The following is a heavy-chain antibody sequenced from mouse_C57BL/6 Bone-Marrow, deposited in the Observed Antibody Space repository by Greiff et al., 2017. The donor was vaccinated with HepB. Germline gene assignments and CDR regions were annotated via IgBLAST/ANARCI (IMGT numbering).Heavy chain of an antibody. Sequence: EVQLQESGAELVRPGASVKLSCTASGFNIKDDYMHWVKQRPEQGLEWIGWIDPENGDTEYASKFQGKATITADTSSNNAYLQLSSLTSEDTAVYYCTTTTAPEDYWGQGTTLTVSS. CDR1: GFNIKDDY. CDR2: IDPENGDT. CDR3: TTTTAPEDY. V-gene: IGHV14-4*01. D-gene: IGHD1-2*01. J-gene: IGHJ2*01.